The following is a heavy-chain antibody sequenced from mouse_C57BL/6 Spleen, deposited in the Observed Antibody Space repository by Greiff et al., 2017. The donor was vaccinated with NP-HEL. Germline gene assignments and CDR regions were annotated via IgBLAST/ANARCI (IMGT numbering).Heavy chain of an antibody. Sequence: EVKLMESGPGLVKPSQSLSLTCSVTGYSITSGYYWNWIRQFPGNKLEWMGYISYDGSNNYNPSLKNRISITRDTSKNQFFLKLNSVTTEDTATYYCAREVYYGNYDYFDYWGQGTTLTVSS. D-gene: IGHD2-1*01. CDR1: GYSITSGYY. CDR2: ISYDGSN. J-gene: IGHJ2*01. CDR3: AREVYYGNYDYFDY. V-gene: IGHV3-6*01.